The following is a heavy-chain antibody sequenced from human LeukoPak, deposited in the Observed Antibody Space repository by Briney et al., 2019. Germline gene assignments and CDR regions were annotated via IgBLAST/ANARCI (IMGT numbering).Heavy chain of an antibody. J-gene: IGHJ4*02. V-gene: IGHV3-7*01. CDR3: ARGLPPYYYGSGSYYN. Sequence: PGGSLRLSCAASGFTFSSYWMSWVRQAPGKGLEWVANIKQDGSEKYYVDSVKGRFTISRDNAKNSLYLQMNSLRAEDTAVYYCARGLPPYYYGSGSYYNWGQGTLVTVSS. D-gene: IGHD3-10*01. CDR2: IKQDGSEK. CDR1: GFTFSSYW.